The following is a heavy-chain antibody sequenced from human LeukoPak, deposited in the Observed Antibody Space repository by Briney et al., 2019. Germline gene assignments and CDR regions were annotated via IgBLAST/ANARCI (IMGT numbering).Heavy chain of an antibody. J-gene: IGHJ4*02. CDR3: ARDVSVVVVVAATERSAFDY. CDR1: GFTFSSYW. V-gene: IGHV3-7*01. Sequence: GGSLRLSCAASGFTFSSYWMSWVRQAPGKGLEWVANINQDGSEKYYVDSVKGRFTISRDNAKNSLNLQMNSLRAEDTAVYYCARDVSVVVVVAATERSAFDYWGQGILVTVSS. CDR2: INQDGSEK. D-gene: IGHD2-15*01.